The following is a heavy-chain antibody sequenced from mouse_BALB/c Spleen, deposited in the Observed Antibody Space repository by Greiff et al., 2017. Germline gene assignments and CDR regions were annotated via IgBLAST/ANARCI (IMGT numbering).Heavy chain of an antibody. CDR1: GYTFTSYG. D-gene: IGHD1-1*01. CDR2: IYPGDGDT. CDR3: ARDRDDSYPYAMDY. J-gene: IGHJ4*01. Sequence: VQLQQSGAELARPGASGKLSCKASGYTFTSYGMQWVKQRPGQGLEWIGAIYPGDGDTRYTQKVKGKATLTADKSYSTAYLQLSSLASEDSAVYYCARDRDDSYPYAMDYWGQGTSVTVSS. V-gene: IGHV1-87*01.